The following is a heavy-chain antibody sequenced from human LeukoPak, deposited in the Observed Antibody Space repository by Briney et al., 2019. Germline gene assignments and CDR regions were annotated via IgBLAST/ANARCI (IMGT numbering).Heavy chain of an antibody. J-gene: IGHJ4*02. Sequence: PGGSLRLSCSASGFTFSNYVMLWVRQAPGKGLECVSAISNNGGSTYYADSVKGRFTVSRDNSKNTLHLQMSSLRAEDTAVYYCAMNWNCDYWGQGTLVTVSS. CDR2: ISNNGGST. CDR1: GFTFSNYV. D-gene: IGHD1-1*01. CDR3: AMNWNCDY. V-gene: IGHV3-64D*09.